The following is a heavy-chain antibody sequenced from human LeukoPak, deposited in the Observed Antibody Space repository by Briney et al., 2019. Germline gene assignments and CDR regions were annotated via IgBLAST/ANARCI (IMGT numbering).Heavy chain of an antibody. Sequence: SETLSLTCTVSGGSISSSSYYWGWIRQPPGKGLEWIGSIYYSGSTYYNPSLESRVTISVDTSKNQFSLKLSSVTAADTAVYYCARGSAGVVVIKYYFDSWGQGTLVTVSS. CDR3: ARGSAGVVVIKYYFDS. D-gene: IGHD3-22*01. J-gene: IGHJ4*02. V-gene: IGHV4-39*07. CDR1: GGSISSSSYY. CDR2: IYYSGST.